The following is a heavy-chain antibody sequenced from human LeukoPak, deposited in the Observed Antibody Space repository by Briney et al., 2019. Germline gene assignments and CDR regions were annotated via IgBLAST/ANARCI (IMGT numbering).Heavy chain of an antibody. V-gene: IGHV3-53*01. D-gene: IGHD3-22*01. Sequence: GGSLRLSCAASGFTVSSNYMSWVRQAPGKGLEWVSVIYSGGSTYYADSVKGRFTISRDNSKNTLYLQMNSLRAEDTAVYYCARDNYDSSGTFDYWGQGTLVTVSS. CDR2: IYSGGST. CDR1: GFTVSSNY. J-gene: IGHJ4*02. CDR3: ARDNYDSSGTFDY.